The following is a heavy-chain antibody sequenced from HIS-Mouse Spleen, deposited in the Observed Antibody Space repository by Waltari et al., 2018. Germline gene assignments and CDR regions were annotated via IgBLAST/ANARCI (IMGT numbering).Heavy chain of an antibody. CDR1: GGSISSSSYY. Sequence: QLQLQESGPGLVKPSETLSLTCTVSGGSISSSSYYWGWIRRPPGKGLEGIGGIDYSGSTYENRSLMSRVTISGDTAKNQFSLKLSSVTAADTAVYYCAREIPYSSSWYDWYFDLWGRGTLVTVSS. V-gene: IGHV4-39*07. CDR2: IDYSGST. D-gene: IGHD6-13*01. CDR3: AREIPYSSSWYDWYFDL. J-gene: IGHJ2*01.